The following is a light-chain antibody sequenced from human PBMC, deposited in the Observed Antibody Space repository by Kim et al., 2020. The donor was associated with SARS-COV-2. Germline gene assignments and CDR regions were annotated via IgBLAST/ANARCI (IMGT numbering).Light chain of an antibody. CDR2: LEGSGSY. Sequence: SVKLTGTLSSGNSSYIIAWHQQRPGKAPRYLMKLEGSGSYNKGSGVPDRFSGSSSGADRYLTISNLQSEDEADYYCETWDSNTRVFGGGTQLTVL. J-gene: IGLJ2*01. CDR1: SGNSSYI. CDR3: ETWDSNTRV. V-gene: IGLV4-60*03.